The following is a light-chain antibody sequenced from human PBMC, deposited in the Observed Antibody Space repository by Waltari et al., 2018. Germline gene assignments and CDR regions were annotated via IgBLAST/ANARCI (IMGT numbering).Light chain of an antibody. V-gene: IGLV2-14*01. CDR3: SSYTSSSVV. CDR2: DVS. J-gene: IGLJ2*01. Sequence: QSALTQPASVSGSPGQSITISCTATISDVGGYNYVSWYQQHPGKAPKLMIYDVSNRPSGVSNRFSGSKSGNTASLTISGLQAEDEADCYCSSYTSSSVVFGGGTKLTVL. CDR1: ISDVGGYNY.